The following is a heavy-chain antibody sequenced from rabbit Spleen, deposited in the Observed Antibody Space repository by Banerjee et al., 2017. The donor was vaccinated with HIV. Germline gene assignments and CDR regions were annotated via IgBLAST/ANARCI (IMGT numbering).Heavy chain of an antibody. D-gene: IGHD1-1*01. J-gene: IGHJ4*01. Sequence: EQLEESGGDLVKPEGSLTLSCKASGFSFTTTYHICWVRQAPGKGLEWIACIYVGSSGSTYYASWVNGRFTISSHNAQNTLYLQLNSLTVADTATYFCVRGASSSGYYNLWGPGPSSPS. CDR3: VRGASSSGYYNL. CDR2: IYVGSSGST. CDR1: GFSFTTTYH. V-gene: IGHV1S45*01.